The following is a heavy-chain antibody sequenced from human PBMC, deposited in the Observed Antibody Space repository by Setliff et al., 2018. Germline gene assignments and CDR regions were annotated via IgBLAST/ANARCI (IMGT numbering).Heavy chain of an antibody. CDR2: INQEGSGR. V-gene: IGHV3-7*01. CDR1: GFIFSSLW. D-gene: IGHD3-10*01. CDR3: ARDFYSYGSRSYYKTNLDY. Sequence: GSLRLSCEASGFIFSSLWMSWVRQAPGRGLEWVANINQEGSGRYYVDSVKGRFSISRDNAKSSLYLQMNSLRADDTAVYYGARDFYSYGSRSYYKTNLDYWGQGTQVTVSS. J-gene: IGHJ4*02.